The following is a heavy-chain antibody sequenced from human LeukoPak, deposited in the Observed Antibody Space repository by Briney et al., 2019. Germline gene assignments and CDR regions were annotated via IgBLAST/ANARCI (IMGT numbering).Heavy chain of an antibody. D-gene: IGHD6-19*01. CDR3: ARLTTVAGTTFHFDY. J-gene: IGHJ4*02. CDR1: GFTFSSYS. CDR2: ISSSSSTI. Sequence: PGGSLRLSCAASGFTFSSYSMNWVRQAPGKGLEWVSYISSSSSTIYYADSVKGRFTISRDNAKNSLYLQMNSLRAEDTAVYYCARLTTVAGTTFHFDYWGQGTLVTVSS. V-gene: IGHV3-48*01.